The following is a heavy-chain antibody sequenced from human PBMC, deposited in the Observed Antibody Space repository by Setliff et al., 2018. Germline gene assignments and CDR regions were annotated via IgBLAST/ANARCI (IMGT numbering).Heavy chain of an antibody. V-gene: IGHV4-34*01. Sequence: SETLSLTCAVYGGSFSGYFWSWIRQPPGKGLEWIGEINHSGSTNYNPSLKSRVSISVDTSKNQFSLKLSSVTAADTAVYYCARDRITIFGVVIPFDYWGQGTLVTV. CDR2: INHSGST. J-gene: IGHJ4*02. D-gene: IGHD3-3*01. CDR1: GGSFSGYF. CDR3: ARDRITIFGVVIPFDY.